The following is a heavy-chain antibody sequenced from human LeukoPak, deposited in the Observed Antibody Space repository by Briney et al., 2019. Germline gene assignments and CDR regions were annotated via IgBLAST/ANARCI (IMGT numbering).Heavy chain of an antibody. Sequence: PSETLSLTCAVSGGSISSGGYSWSWIRQPPGKGLEWIGYIYHSGSTYYNPSLKSRVTISVDTSKNQFSLKLSSVTAADTAVYYCVRHWPTYYDFFWFDPWGQGTLVTVSS. CDR2: IYHSGST. CDR3: VRHWPTYYDFFWFDP. D-gene: IGHD3-3*01. CDR1: GGSISSGGYS. V-gene: IGHV4-30-2*01. J-gene: IGHJ5*02.